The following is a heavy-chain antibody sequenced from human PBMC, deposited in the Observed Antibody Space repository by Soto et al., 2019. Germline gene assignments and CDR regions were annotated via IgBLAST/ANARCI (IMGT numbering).Heavy chain of an antibody. J-gene: IGHJ6*03. Sequence: QVQLQESGPALVKPSQTLSLTCTVSGGSISSGGYYWSWIRQHPGKGREWIVYIYYSGSNYYNPSLKSRVTISVGTCKTPYALRLSSVSAADTAVYYCARRAQLALTYYYYMDVCGKGTTVTVSS. V-gene: IGHV4-31*03. D-gene: IGHD7-27*01. CDR2: IYYSGSN. CDR3: ARRAQLALTYYYYMDV. CDR1: GGSISSGGYY.